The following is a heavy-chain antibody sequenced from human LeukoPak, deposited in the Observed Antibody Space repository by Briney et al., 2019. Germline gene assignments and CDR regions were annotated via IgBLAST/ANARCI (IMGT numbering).Heavy chain of an antibody. J-gene: IGHJ4*02. CDR1: GFTFNNYP. CDR2: ISGSSVDI. V-gene: IGHV3-23*01. D-gene: IGHD3-22*01. CDR3: AKTIWDSRGNYSDY. Sequence: PGGSLRLSCAASGFTFNNYPMSWVRQAPGKGLEWISVISGSSVDIAYAEYVKGRFTIFRDNSRNTLYLQMNSLRAEDTAVYYCAKTIWDSRGNYSDYWGQGTLVTVSS.